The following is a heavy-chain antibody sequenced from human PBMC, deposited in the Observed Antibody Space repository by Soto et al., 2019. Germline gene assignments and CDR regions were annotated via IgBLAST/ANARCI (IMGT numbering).Heavy chain of an antibody. CDR1: GGSIISFSYY. D-gene: IGHD2-2*01. V-gene: IGHV4-39*01. Sequence: SETLSLTCSVSGGSIISFSYYWGLIRQPPGKGLEWIGSIYYSGSAYYSPSLKSRVTMSVDTSKNQLSLELRSVTAADTAVYYCARLHCNSPNCVPLDPWGQGTLVTVSS. CDR3: ARLHCNSPNCVPLDP. CDR2: IYYSGSA. J-gene: IGHJ5*02.